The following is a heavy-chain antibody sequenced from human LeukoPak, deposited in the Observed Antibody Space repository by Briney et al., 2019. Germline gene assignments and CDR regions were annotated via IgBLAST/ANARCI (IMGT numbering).Heavy chain of an antibody. D-gene: IGHD3-3*01. CDR1: GFTFSSYA. J-gene: IGHJ4*02. Sequence: TGGSLRLSCAASGFTFSSYAMSWVRQAPGKGLEWVSAISGSGGSAYYADSVKGRFTISRDNSKNTLYLQMNSLRAEDTAVYYCAKDTLPDDFWSGYHSGFDYWGQGTLVTVSS. CDR2: ISGSGGSA. V-gene: IGHV3-23*01. CDR3: AKDTLPDDFWSGYHSGFDY.